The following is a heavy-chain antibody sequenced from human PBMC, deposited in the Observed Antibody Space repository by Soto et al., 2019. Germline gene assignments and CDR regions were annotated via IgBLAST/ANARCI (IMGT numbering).Heavy chain of an antibody. V-gene: IGHV1-69*01. Sequence: QVQLVQSGAEVKKPGSSVKVSCNASGGTFSRDPITWVRQAPGQGLEWMGGVIPTSGTANYAQKFQGRVTIIADEYTSPAYMELSSLRSEDTAVYYCARWPGYCSGGSCYNYYGLDVWGQGTTVAVSS. CDR3: ARWPGYCSGGSCYNYYGLDV. CDR2: VIPTSGTA. J-gene: IGHJ6*02. D-gene: IGHD2-15*01. CDR1: GGTFSRDP.